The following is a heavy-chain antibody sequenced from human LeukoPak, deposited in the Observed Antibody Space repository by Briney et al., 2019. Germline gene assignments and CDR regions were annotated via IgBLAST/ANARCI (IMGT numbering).Heavy chain of an antibody. D-gene: IGHD4-17*01. J-gene: IGHJ3*01. CDR2: IYWDDDK. V-gene: IGHV2-5*02. Sequence: SDPTLVNPTQTLTLTCTFSGFSLSSSGVGVGWIRQPPGKALEWLALIYWDDDKRYSPSLKSRLTITKDTSKNQVVLTLTNMDPVDTGTYYCAHSGTVTSPHDAFDVWGQGTMVTVSS. CDR1: GFSLSSSGVG. CDR3: AHSGTVTSPHDAFDV.